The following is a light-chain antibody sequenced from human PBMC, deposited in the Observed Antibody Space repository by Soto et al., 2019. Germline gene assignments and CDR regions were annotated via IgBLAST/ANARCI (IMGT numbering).Light chain of an antibody. V-gene: IGKV3-15*01. CDR2: GAS. Sequence: EIVMTQSPATLSVSPWERATFSCRASQSVNTNLAWYQLKPGQAPRLLVYGASIRATGIPARFSGSGSGTEYSLTISSLQSEDCAVYYCQGYDSSPLLTFGQGTRLEIK. CDR1: QSVNTN. J-gene: IGKJ5*01. CDR3: QGYDSSPLLT.